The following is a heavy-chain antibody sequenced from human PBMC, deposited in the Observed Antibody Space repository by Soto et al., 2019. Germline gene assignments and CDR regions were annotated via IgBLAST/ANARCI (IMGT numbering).Heavy chain of an antibody. V-gene: IGHV5-51*01. D-gene: IGHD3-3*01. CDR2: IYPGDSDT. CDR3: ARLGDQYYDFGSGQSHYYYGMDV. Sequence: GESLKISCKGSGYSFTSYWIGWVRQMPGKGLEWMGIIYPGDSDTRYSPSFQGQVTISADKSISTAYLQWSSLKASDTAMYYCARLGDQYYDFGSGQSHYYYGMDVWGQGTTVTVSS. CDR1: GYSFTSYW. J-gene: IGHJ6*02.